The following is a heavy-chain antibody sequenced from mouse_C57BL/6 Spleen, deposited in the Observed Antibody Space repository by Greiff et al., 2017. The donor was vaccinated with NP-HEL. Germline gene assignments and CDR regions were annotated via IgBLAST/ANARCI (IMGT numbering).Heavy chain of an antibody. J-gene: IGHJ1*03. V-gene: IGHV1-26*01. D-gene: IGHD2-3*01. Sequence: GQRQQSGPERGKKGEEGKRGGKEEGETGKEDERKGGKKSKGKSMEWIGDINPNNGGTSYNQKFKGKATLTVDKSSSTAYMELRSLTSEDSAVYYCARSDGYYGGWYFDVWGTGTTVTVSS. CDR3: ARSDGYYGGWYFDV. CDR2: INPNNGGT. CDR1: GETGKEDE.